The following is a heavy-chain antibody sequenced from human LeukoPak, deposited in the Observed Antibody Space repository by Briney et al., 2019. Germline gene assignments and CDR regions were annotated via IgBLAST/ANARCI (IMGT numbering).Heavy chain of an antibody. CDR1: GFTFSSYA. D-gene: IGHD6-13*01. Sequence: PGGPLRLSCAASGFTFSSYAMHWVRQAPGKGLEYVSAISSNGGSTYYANSVKGRFTISRDNSKNTLYLQMGSLRAEDMAVYYCARVGYTSYYYYGMDVWGQGTTVTVSS. J-gene: IGHJ6*02. CDR2: ISSNGGST. V-gene: IGHV3-64*01. CDR3: ARVGYTSYYYYGMDV.